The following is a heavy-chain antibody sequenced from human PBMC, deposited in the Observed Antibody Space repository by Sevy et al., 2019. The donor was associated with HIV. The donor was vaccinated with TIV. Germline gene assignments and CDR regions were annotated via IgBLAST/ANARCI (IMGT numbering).Heavy chain of an antibody. CDR3: AKDSAYSSSWTTYYYYGMDV. Sequence: GGSLRLSCAASGFTFSSYGMHWVRQAPGKGLEWVAVISYDGSNKYYADSVKGQFTISRDNSKNTLYLQMNSLRAEDTAVYYCAKDSAYSSSWTTYYYYGMDVWGQGTTVTVSS. J-gene: IGHJ6*02. CDR1: GFTFSSYG. CDR2: ISYDGSNK. V-gene: IGHV3-30*18. D-gene: IGHD6-13*01.